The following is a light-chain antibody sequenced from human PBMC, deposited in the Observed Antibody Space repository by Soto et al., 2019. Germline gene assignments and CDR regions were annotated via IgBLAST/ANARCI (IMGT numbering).Light chain of an antibody. CDR2: GAS. J-gene: IGKJ1*01. Sequence: EIVLTQSPATLSLSPGERATLSCRASQSVSTYVTYLAWYQQKPGQAPRLXIYGASSRATGIPDRFSGSGSGTDLTITISRLEPEDFEVYYCQQYGSSPWTFGQGTKVDIK. V-gene: IGKV3-20*01. CDR1: QSVSTYVTY. CDR3: QQYGSSPWT.